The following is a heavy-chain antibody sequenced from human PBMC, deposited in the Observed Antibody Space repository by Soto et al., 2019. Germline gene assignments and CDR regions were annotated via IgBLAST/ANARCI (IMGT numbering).Heavy chain of an antibody. D-gene: IGHD6-13*01. V-gene: IGHV1-69*05. J-gene: IGHJ5*02. CDR3: ARERSAAGTGWFDP. CDR2: IIPIFGTA. Sequence: ASVKASCKSSGGTFSSYAISWVRQAPGQGLEWMGGIIPIFGTANYAQKFQGRVTMTRNTSISTAYMELSSLRSEDTAVYYCARERSAAGTGWFDPWGQGTLLTVSS. CDR1: GGTFSSYA.